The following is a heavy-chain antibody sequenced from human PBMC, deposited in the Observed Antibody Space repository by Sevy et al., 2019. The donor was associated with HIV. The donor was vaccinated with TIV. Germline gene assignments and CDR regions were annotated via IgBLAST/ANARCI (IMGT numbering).Heavy chain of an antibody. V-gene: IGHV4-34*01. CDR3: ARSPPVVVVAAAPSWFDP. CDR1: DGSFSGYY. D-gene: IGHD2-2*01. Sequence: SETLSLTCAVHDGSFSGYYWNWIRQLPGKGLEWIGEINGSGITYYNPSLKSRVTISVDTSKKPFSLKLNSVIAVDSAVYFCARSPPVVVVAAAPSWFDPWGQGTLVTVSS. J-gene: IGHJ5*02. CDR2: INGSGIT.